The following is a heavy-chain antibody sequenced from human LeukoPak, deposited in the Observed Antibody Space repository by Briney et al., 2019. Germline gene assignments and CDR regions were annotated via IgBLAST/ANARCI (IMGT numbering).Heavy chain of an antibody. J-gene: IGHJ4*02. CDR2: IWYDASGQ. V-gene: IGHV3-33*01. CDR1: GFSFSTYG. CDR3: ARDSLYDDNGYYHYFDY. Sequence: GGSLRLSCAASGFSFSTYGMHWVRQAPGKGLEWVAMIWYDASGQHYADSVKGRFTISRGTSKNTLYLQMNSLRAEDTAVYFCARDSLYDDNGYYHYFDYWGRGTLVTVSS. D-gene: IGHD3-22*01.